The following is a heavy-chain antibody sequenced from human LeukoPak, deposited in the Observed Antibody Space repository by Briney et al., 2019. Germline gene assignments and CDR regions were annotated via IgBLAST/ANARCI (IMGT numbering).Heavy chain of an antibody. Sequence: PSETLSLTCAVYGGSFSGYYWSWIRQPPGKGLEWIGEINHGGSTNYNPSLKSRVTISVDTSKNQFSLKLSSVTAADTAVYYCARVSDTAMGYYYYYGMDVWGQGTTVTVSS. V-gene: IGHV4-34*01. CDR1: GGSFSGYY. CDR3: ARVSDTAMGYYYYYGMDV. D-gene: IGHD5-18*01. CDR2: INHGGST. J-gene: IGHJ6*02.